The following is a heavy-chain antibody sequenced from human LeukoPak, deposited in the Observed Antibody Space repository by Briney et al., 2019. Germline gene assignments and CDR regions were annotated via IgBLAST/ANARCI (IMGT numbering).Heavy chain of an antibody. CDR2: IYYSGST. CDR1: GGSISSYY. Sequence: SETLSLTCTVSGGSISSYYWSWIRQPPGKGLEWIGYIYYSGSTNYNPSLKSRVTISVDTSKNQFSLKLSSVTAADTAVYYCAGSRFLEWLSRTNYYYYGMDVWGQGTTVTVSS. D-gene: IGHD3-3*01. V-gene: IGHV4-59*08. J-gene: IGHJ6*02. CDR3: AGSRFLEWLSRTNYYYYGMDV.